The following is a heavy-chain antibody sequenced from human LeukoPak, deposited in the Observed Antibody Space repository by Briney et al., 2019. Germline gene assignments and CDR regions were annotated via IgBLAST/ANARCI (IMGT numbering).Heavy chain of an antibody. J-gene: IGHJ1*01. CDR2: IYYSGST. Sequence: PSETLSLTCTVSGGSISSYYWSWIRQPPGKGLEWIGYIYYSGSTNYNPSLKSRVTISVDTSKNQFPLKLSSVTAADTAVSYCARGGRANYDILTRYYNIAAEYFQHWGQGTLVTVSS. V-gene: IGHV4-59*01. D-gene: IGHD3-9*01. CDR1: GGSISSYY. CDR3: ARGGRANYDILTRYYNIAAEYFQH.